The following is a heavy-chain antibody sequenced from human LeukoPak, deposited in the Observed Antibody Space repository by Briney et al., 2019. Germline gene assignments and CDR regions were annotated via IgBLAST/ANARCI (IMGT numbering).Heavy chain of an antibody. V-gene: IGHV1-18*01. CDR2: ISAYNGDT. J-gene: IGHJ4*02. Sequence: VASVRVSCKASGYAFTNFGFSWVRQAPGQGLEWVGWISAYNGDTNYAQKLQGRVTMTTDTSTTTAYMELRSLRSDDTAVYYCARDEQKLADGFDHWGQGTLVTVSS. CDR1: GYAFTNFG. D-gene: IGHD6-13*01. CDR3: ARDEQKLADGFDH.